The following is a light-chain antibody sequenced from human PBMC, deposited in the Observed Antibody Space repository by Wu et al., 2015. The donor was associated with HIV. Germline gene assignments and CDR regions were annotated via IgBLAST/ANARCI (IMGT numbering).Light chain of an antibody. CDR1: QIVSSNY. CDR2: GAS. V-gene: IGKV3-20*01. CDR3: HQYGSSPWA. J-gene: IGKJ1*01. Sequence: EIVLTQSPGTLSLSPGERATLSCRASQIVSSNYLAWYQQKPGQAPGLLIYGASSRATGIPDRFSGSGSGTDFTLTISRLEPEDFAVYYCHQYGSSPWAFGQGTKVKIK.